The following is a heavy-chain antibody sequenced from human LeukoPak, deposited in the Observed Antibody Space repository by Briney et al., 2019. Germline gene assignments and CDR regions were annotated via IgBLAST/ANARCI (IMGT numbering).Heavy chain of an antibody. CDR1: GGSIISYF. Sequence: SETLSLTCTVSGGSIISYFWSWIRQPPGKGLEWFGYVFDSGTTNYNPSTNYNPSLKSRVTVSVDTSKNHFSLKLSSVTAADTAVYFCARGGVTTIAQYDYWGQGTLVTVSS. V-gene: IGHV4-59*01. CDR3: ARGGVTTIAQYDY. J-gene: IGHJ4*02. CDR2: VFDSGTTNYNPST. D-gene: IGHD5-12*01.